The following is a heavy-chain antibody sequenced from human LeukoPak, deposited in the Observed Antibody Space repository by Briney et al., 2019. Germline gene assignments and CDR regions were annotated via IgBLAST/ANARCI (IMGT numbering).Heavy chain of an antibody. D-gene: IGHD6-19*01. CDR1: GFTFSSYS. CDR2: VTSSSSTI. Sequence: PGGSLRLSCAASGFTFSSYSMNWVRQAPGKGLEWVSYVTSSSSTIYYADSVKGRFTISRDNAKSSLYLQMNSLRAEDTAVYYCASQFTESNGWYFDYWGQGTQVTVSS. J-gene: IGHJ4*02. V-gene: IGHV3-48*01. CDR3: ASQFTESNGWYFDY.